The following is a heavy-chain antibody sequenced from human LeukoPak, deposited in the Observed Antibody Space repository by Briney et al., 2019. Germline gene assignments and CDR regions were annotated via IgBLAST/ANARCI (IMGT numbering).Heavy chain of an antibody. Sequence: NSSETLSLTCTVSGGSISSYYWSWIRQPPGKGLEWIGYIYYSGSTNYNPSLKSRVTISVDTSKNQFSLKLSSVTAADTAVYYCARGGSSSLWVDYWGQGTLVTVSS. V-gene: IGHV4-59*01. CDR2: IYYSGST. CDR3: ARGGSSSLWVDY. CDR1: GGSISSYY. J-gene: IGHJ4*02. D-gene: IGHD6-13*01.